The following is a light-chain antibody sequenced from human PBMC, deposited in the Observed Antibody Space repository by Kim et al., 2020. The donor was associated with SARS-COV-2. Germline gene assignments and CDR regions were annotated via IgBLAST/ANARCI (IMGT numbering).Light chain of an antibody. CDR3: GADHGSGSNFVVV. V-gene: IGLV9-49*01. J-gene: IGLJ2*01. CDR1: SGYSNYK. CDR2: VGTGGIVG. Sequence: CTLSSGYSNYKVDWYQQRPGKGPRFVMRVGTGGIVGSKGDGSPDRFSVLGSGLNRYLTIKNIQEEDESDYHCGADHGSGSNFVVVFGGGTQLTVL.